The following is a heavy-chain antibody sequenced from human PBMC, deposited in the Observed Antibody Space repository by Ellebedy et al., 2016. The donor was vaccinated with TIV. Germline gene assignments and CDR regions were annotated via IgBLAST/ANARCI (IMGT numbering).Heavy chain of an antibody. V-gene: IGHV4-39*01. Sequence: MPSETLSLTCTVSGDSIGSRTSYWGWIRQPPGKTLEWIGSVFYSGTTYYNPSLKSRISISVDPSKSQIFLRLRSVTATDTALYFCARHPRMGVFGEELDLWGQGIRVTVSS. J-gene: IGHJ5*02. CDR3: ARHPRMGVFGEELDL. CDR2: VFYSGTT. D-gene: IGHD3-10*02. CDR1: GDSIGSRTSY.